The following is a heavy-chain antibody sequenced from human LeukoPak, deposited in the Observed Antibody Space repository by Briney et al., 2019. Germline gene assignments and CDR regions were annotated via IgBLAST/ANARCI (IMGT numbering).Heavy chain of an antibody. V-gene: IGHV3-11*06. CDR3: ARDGPYYYGSGSSIRMDV. CDR2: ISSSSSYT. D-gene: IGHD3-10*01. CDR1: GFTFSDYY. Sequence: PGGSLRLSCAASGFTFSDYYMSWIRQAAGKGLEWVSYISSSSSYTNYADSVKGRFTISRDNAKNSLYLQMNSLRAEDTAVYYCARDGPYYYGSGSSIRMDVWGKGTTVTVSS. J-gene: IGHJ6*04.